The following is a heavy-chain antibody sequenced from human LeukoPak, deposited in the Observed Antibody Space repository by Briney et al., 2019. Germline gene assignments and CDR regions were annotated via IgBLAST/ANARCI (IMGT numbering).Heavy chain of an antibody. D-gene: IGHD3-16*01. Sequence: GGSLRLSCAASGFTFSSYAMSWVRQAPGKGLEWVSAISGSGGSTYYADSVKGRFTTSRDNSKNTLYLQMNSLRAEDTAVYYCAKWLPQYYDYVWGSSRGDYRGQGTLVTVSS. J-gene: IGHJ4*02. CDR3: AKWLPQYYDYVWGSSRGDY. CDR1: GFTFSSYA. V-gene: IGHV3-23*01. CDR2: ISGSGGST.